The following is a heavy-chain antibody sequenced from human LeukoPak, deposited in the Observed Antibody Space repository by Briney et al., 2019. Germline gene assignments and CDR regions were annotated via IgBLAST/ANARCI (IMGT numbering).Heavy chain of an antibody. V-gene: IGHV4-34*01. CDR2: INHSGST. J-gene: IGHJ6*03. Sequence: PSETLSLTCAVYGGSFSGYYWSWIRQPPGKGLEWIGEINHSGSTNYNPSLKSRVTISVDTSKNQCSLKLSSVTATDTAVYYCARARELPGYYYYYMDVWGKGTTVTVSS. D-gene: IGHD1-7*01. CDR3: ARARELPGYYYYYMDV. CDR1: GGSFSGYY.